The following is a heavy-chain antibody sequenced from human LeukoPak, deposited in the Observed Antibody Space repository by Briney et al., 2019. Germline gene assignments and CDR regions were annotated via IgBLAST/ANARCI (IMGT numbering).Heavy chain of an antibody. CDR2: ISGGGDNT. CDR3: AKLTYYDFWSGYQYFQH. D-gene: IGHD3-3*01. CDR1: GFTFSSHA. Sequence: GGSLRLSCAASGFTFSSHAMSWVRQAPGKGLEWVSAISGGGDNTYYADSVKGRFTISRDNSKNTLYLQMNSLRAEGTALYYCAKLTYYDFWSGYQYFQHWGQGTLVTVSS. J-gene: IGHJ1*01. V-gene: IGHV3-23*01.